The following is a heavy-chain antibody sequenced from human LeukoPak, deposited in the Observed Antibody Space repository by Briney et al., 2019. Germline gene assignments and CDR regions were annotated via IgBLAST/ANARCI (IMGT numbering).Heavy chain of an antibody. CDR1: GFTFSSYA. D-gene: IGHD2-2*01. CDR3: AKEVVVVPAAISPNWFDS. CDR2: ISGSGGST. V-gene: IGHV3-23*01. J-gene: IGHJ5*01. Sequence: GGSLRLSCAASGFTFSSYAMSWVRQAPGKGLEWVSAISGSGGSTYYADSVKGRFTISRDNSKNTLYLQMNSLRAEDTAVYYCAKEVVVVPAAISPNWFDSWGQGTLVTVSS.